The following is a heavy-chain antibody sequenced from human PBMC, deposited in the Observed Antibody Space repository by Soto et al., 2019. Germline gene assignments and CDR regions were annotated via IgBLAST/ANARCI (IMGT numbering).Heavy chain of an antibody. CDR3: AKDRQPDGLWPFDH. Sequence: EVQLLESGGGLVQPGGSLRLSCAASGFTFYIYAMSWVRQAPGKGLEWVSGIFGNGGGISYADSVKGRFTISRDNSNNILDLQMNSLRAEDTAVYYCAKDRQPDGLWPFDHWGQGTLVTVSS. J-gene: IGHJ4*02. V-gene: IGHV3-23*01. CDR2: IFGNGGGI. CDR1: GFTFYIYA. D-gene: IGHD2-8*01.